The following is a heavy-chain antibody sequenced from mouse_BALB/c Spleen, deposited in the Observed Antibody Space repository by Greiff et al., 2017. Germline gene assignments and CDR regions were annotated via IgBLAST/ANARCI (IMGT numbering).Heavy chain of an antibody. CDR1: GYSITSDYA. CDR3: ARGRTGKGYAMDY. V-gene: IGHV3-2*02. J-gene: IGHJ4*01. CDR2: ISYSGST. Sequence: ESGPGLVKPSQSLSLTCTVTGYSITSDYAWNWIRQFPGNKLEWMGYISYSGSTSYNPSLKSRISITRDTSKNQFFLQLNSVTTEDTATYYCARGRTGKGYAMDYWGQGTSVTVSS. D-gene: IGHD4-1*01.